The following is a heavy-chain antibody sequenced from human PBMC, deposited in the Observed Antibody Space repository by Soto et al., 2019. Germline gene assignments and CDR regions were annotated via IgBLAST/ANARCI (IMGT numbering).Heavy chain of an antibody. CDR1: GYTFTSYG. J-gene: IGHJ4*02. Sequence: VKVSCKASGYTFTSYGISWVRQAPGQGLEWMGWISAYNGNTNYAQKLQGRVTITTDTSTSTAYMELRSLRSEDTAVYYCERGQSSMGVVAAIMFHWGQGTLVTVSS. CDR3: ERGQSSMGVVAAIMFH. CDR2: ISAYNGNT. D-gene: IGHD2-15*01. V-gene: IGHV1-18*01.